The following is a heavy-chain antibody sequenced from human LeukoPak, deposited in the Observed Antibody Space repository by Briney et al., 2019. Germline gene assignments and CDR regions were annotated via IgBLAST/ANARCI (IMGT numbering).Heavy chain of an antibody. V-gene: IGHV4-30-4*08. CDR3: ARDLLYCSSTSCHNNWFDP. CDR1: GGSISSGDYY. J-gene: IGHJ5*02. D-gene: IGHD2-2*01. CDR2: VYYSGST. Sequence: SETLSLTCTVSGGSISSGDYYWRWIRQPPGKGLEWIEYVYYSGSTYYNPSLKSRVTISVDTSKNQFSLKLSSVTAADTAVYYCARDLLYCSSTSCHNNWFDPWGQGTLVTVSS.